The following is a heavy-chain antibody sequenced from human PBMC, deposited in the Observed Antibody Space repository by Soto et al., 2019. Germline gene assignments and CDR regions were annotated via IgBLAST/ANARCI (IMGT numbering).Heavy chain of an antibody. Sequence: QVPLVQSGAEVKKPGASVKVSCKASGYTFTGYYMHWVRQAPGQGLEWMGWINPNSGGTNYAQKFQGWVTMTRDTSISKAYMEQSRLRYDDTAVCYCARTGLQRTTLFDYWGQGTLVTVSS. CDR2: INPNSGGT. CDR1: GYTFTGYY. D-gene: IGHD1-1*01. J-gene: IGHJ4*02. V-gene: IGHV1-2*04. CDR3: ARTGLQRTTLFDY.